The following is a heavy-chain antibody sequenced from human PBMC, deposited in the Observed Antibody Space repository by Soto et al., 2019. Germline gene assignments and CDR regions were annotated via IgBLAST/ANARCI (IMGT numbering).Heavy chain of an antibody. Sequence: QVQLVQSGAEVKKPGASVKVSCKASGYTFTSYGISWVRQAPGQGLEWMGWISAYNGNTNYAQKLQGRVTMTTDTSTSPAYRELTSIRSDDTAVYYWAMGGATDLNVDSWGQGTLVTFSS. D-gene: IGHD1-26*01. V-gene: IGHV1-18*01. CDR1: GYTFTSYG. J-gene: IGHJ4*02. CDR3: AMGGATDLNVDS. CDR2: ISAYNGNT.